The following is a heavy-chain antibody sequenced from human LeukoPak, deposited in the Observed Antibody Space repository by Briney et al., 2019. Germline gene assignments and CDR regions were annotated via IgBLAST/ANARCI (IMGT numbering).Heavy chain of an antibody. V-gene: IGHV3-74*01. CDR3: ARGDCSGGNCRFDP. J-gene: IGHJ5*02. CDR1: GFTFSNYW. CDR2: ISVDGRTT. Sequence: GGFLRLSCAASGFTFSNYWMHWVRQVPGKGLVWVSYISVDGRTTRYADSVKGRFTISRDNAKNMLYLQMNTLRAEDTAVFYCARGDCSGGNCRFDPWGQGTLVTVSS. D-gene: IGHD2-15*01.